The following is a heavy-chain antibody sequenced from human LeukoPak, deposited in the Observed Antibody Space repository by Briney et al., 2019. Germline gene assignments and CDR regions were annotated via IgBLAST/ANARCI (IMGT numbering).Heavy chain of an antibody. J-gene: IGHJ4*02. V-gene: IGHV4-39*01. D-gene: IGHD3-10*01. CDR2: IFYSGST. CDR3: ARRGITDRWSFFAY. Sequence: SETLSLTRTVSGDSNRITNYCCAWVRQPPGKGLQWLGSIFYSGSTYYNPSLKSRVTISVDTSKSQFSLTLHSVTASDTATYYCARRGITDRWSFFAYWGQGTLVTVSS. CDR1: GDSNRITNYC.